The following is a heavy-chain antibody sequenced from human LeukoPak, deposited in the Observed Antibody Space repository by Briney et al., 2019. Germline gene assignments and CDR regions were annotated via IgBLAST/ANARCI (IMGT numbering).Heavy chain of an antibody. J-gene: IGHJ4*02. D-gene: IGHD3-3*01. Sequence: GGSLRLSCAASGFTFSSYGMHWVRQAPGKGLEWVAFIRHDGSNKYYADSVKGRFTISRDNSKNTLYLQMNSLRAEDTAVYYCAKDPSPITIFGVVTPNDYWGQGTLVTVSS. V-gene: IGHV3-30*02. CDR2: IRHDGSNK. CDR3: AKDPSPITIFGVVTPNDY. CDR1: GFTFSSYG.